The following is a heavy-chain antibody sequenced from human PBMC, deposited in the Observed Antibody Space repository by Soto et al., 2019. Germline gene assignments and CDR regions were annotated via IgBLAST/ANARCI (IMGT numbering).Heavy chain of an antibody. Sequence: QVHLVESGGGVVQPGRSLRLSCAASGFTFSSYAMHWVRQAPGKGLEWVAVISRDGSNKYYADSVKGRFTISRDNSKNTLYLQMNSLRAEDTAVYYCARDHRHSSSWYRDYYYGMDVWGQGTTVTVSS. V-gene: IGHV3-30-3*01. CDR3: ARDHRHSSSWYRDYYYGMDV. D-gene: IGHD6-13*01. CDR2: ISRDGSNK. CDR1: GFTFSSYA. J-gene: IGHJ6*02.